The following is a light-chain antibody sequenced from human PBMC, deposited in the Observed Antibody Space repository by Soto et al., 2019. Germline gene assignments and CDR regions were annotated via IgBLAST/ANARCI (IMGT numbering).Light chain of an antibody. CDR1: QSXVXXXXNTY. Sequence: DLVMTQSPLSLPVTLGQAASISCSSSQSXVXXXXNTYFNWYQQRPGQPPRRLIYEVSNRDSGVPDRFSGSGSGTDFTLKISRVEAEDVGVYYCMQGTLWPWTCGQGTKVDI. V-gene: IGKV2-30*01. CDR2: EVS. J-gene: IGKJ1*01. CDR3: MQGTLWPWT.